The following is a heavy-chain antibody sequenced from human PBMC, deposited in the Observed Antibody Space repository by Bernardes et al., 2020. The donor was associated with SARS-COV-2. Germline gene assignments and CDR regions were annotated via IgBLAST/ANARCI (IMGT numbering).Heavy chain of an antibody. CDR1: GITFISNW. Sequence: SLRLPRAASGITFISNWMHWVRQAPVQGPVWVSRISGDGSVTNYADPVKGRFIISRDNAKNTLYLQMNSLRDEDTAVYYCGSSSSTCCDQWGQGTLVTVSS. CDR2: ISGDGSVT. D-gene: IGHD2-2*01. CDR3: GSSSSTCCDQ. V-gene: IGHV3-74*01. J-gene: IGHJ4*02.